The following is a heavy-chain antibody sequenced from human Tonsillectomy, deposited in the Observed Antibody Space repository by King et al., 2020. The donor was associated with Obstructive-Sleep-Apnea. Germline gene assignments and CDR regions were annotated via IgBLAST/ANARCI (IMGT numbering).Heavy chain of an antibody. J-gene: IGHJ4*02. CDR2: IYFSGST. V-gene: IGHV4-59*01. D-gene: IGHD1-1*01. Sequence: VQLQESGPGLVKPSETLSLTCTVSGGSISSYYWSWIRQPPGKGLEWIGYIYFSGSTNYNPSLKSRVTISVDTSKNQFSLKLSSVTAADTAVYYCAREAEYTLDYWGQGTLVTVSS. CDR3: AREAEYTLDY. CDR1: GGSISSYY.